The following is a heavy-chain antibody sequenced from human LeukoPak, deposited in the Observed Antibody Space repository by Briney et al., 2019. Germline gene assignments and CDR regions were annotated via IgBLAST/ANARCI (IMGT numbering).Heavy chain of an antibody. V-gene: IGHV5-51*01. CDR1: GSSFTSYW. CDR2: IYPGDSDT. Sequence: GESLKISCKGSGSSFTSYWIGWVRQMPGKGLEWMGIIYPGDSDTRYSPSFQGQVTIPADKSISTAYLQWSSLKASDTAMYYCARQSHDYGDYGSFDYWGQGTLVTVSS. J-gene: IGHJ4*02. CDR3: ARQSHDYGDYGSFDY. D-gene: IGHD4-17*01.